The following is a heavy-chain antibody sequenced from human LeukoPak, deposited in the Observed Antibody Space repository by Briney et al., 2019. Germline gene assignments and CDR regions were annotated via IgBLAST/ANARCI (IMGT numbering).Heavy chain of an antibody. V-gene: IGHV3-23*01. Sequence: GGSLRLSCAASGFTFSTYAISWVRQAPGKGLEWVSCISSTSNYIFYADSVKGRFTISRDDSKNTLFLQMNSLRAEDTAIYYCAKDSFSYNGVFDALDVWGHGTMVTVSS. CDR3: AKDSFSYNGVFDALDV. CDR2: ISSTSNYI. D-gene: IGHD2-8*01. J-gene: IGHJ3*01. CDR1: GFTFSTYA.